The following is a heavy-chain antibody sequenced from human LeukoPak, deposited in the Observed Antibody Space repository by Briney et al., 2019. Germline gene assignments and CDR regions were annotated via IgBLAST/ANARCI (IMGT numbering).Heavy chain of an antibody. V-gene: IGHV5-51*01. CDR1: GYRFTSYW. J-gene: IGHJ4*02. Sequence: GESLKISCKGSGYRFTSYWIGWVRQMPGKGLEWMGIIFPGDSETRYSPSFQGQVTISADKSISTAYLQWSSLKASDTAMYYCARHRGAVALDYWGQGTLVTVSS. D-gene: IGHD6-19*01. CDR3: ARHRGAVALDY. CDR2: IFPGDSET.